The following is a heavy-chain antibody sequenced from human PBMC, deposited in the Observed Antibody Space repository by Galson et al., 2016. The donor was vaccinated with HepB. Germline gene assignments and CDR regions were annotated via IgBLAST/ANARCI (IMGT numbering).Heavy chain of an antibody. CDR1: GFDFKIFA. D-gene: IGHD1-1*01. J-gene: IGHJ6*02. Sequence: SLRLSCAASGFDFKIFAIHWVRQAPGKGLEWVAVLYYDGNKKYYADSVKGRFTISRDNSRNTLFLQMNSLRAEDTAVYFCARDLWVVEFHYAIDVWGQVTTVTVS. CDR3: ARDLWVVEFHYAIDV. V-gene: IGHV3-33*01. CDR2: LYYDGNKK.